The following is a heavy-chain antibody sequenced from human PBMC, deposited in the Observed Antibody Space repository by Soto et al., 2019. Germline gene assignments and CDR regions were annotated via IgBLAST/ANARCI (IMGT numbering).Heavy chain of an antibody. V-gene: IGHV1-18*01. CDR2: ISAYNGNT. J-gene: IGHJ5*02. CDR1: GYTFTSYG. D-gene: IGHD3-3*01. CDR3: ARDAQRGDFWSGYSEVNWFDP. Sequence: GASVKVSCKASGYTFTSYGISWVRQAPGQGLEWMGWISAYNGNTNYAQKLQGRVTMTTDTSTSTAYMELRSLRSDDTAVYYCARDAQRGDFWSGYSEVNWFDPWGQGALVTVSS.